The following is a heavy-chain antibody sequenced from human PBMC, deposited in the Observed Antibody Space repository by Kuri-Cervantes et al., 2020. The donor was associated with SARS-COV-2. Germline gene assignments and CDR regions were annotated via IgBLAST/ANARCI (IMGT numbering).Heavy chain of an antibody. CDR1: GGSFSGYY. J-gene: IGHJ4*02. Sequence: SETLSLTCAVYGGSFSGYYWSWIRQPPGKGLEWIGEINHSGSTNYNPSLKSRVTISVDTSKNQFSLKLSSVTAADTAVYYCARFAGIAAAGTRTVYDYWGQGTLVTVSS. V-gene: IGHV4-34*01. CDR3: ARFAGIAAAGTRTVYDY. D-gene: IGHD6-13*01. CDR2: INHSGST.